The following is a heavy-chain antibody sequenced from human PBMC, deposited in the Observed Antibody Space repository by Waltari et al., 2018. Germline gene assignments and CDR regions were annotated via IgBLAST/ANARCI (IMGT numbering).Heavy chain of an antibody. CDR1: GGSISSHY. V-gene: IGHV4-59*11. CDR3: ARVSRGDAFDI. J-gene: IGHJ3*02. Sequence: QVQLQESGPGLVKPSETLSLTCTVSGGSISSHYWSWIRQPPGKGLEWIGYIYYSGSTNYNPSLKSRVTLSVDTSKNQFSLKLSSVTAADTAVYYCARVSRGDAFDIWGQGTMVTVSS. CDR2: IYYSGST. D-gene: IGHD3-16*01.